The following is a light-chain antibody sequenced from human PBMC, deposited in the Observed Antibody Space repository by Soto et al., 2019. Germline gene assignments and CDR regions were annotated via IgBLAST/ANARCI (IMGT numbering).Light chain of an antibody. Sequence: EIVLMQSPRTLSLSPGERATLSCRASQSVGSDYVAWYQHRPGQAPRLLFSGIFRRATGIPDRFSGSGSGTDFTLTINRLEPEDFAVYYCQQFGSSPRTFGQGTKV. J-gene: IGKJ1*01. CDR1: QSVGSDY. CDR3: QQFGSSPRT. V-gene: IGKV3-20*01. CDR2: GIF.